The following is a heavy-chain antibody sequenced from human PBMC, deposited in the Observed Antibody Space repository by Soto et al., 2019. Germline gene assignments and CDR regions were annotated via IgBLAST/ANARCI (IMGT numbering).Heavy chain of an antibody. D-gene: IGHD4-4*01. V-gene: IGHV3-30-3*01. CDR3: ARSPYDYSNDYYYGMDA. CDR1: GFTFSSYA. CDR2: ISYDGSNK. J-gene: IGHJ6*02. Sequence: GGSLRLSCAASGFTFSSYAMHWVRQAPGKGLEWVAVISYDGSNKYYADSVKGRITISRDNSKNTLYLQMNSLRAEDTAVYYCARSPYDYSNDYYYGMDAWGQGTTVTVSS.